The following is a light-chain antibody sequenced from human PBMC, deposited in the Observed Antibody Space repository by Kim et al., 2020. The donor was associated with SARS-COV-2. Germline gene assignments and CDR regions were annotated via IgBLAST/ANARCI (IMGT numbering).Light chain of an antibody. CDR2: AAS. CDR1: QGISSY. V-gene: IGKV1-8*01. Sequence: AIRMTQSPSSLSASTGDRVTITCRASQGISSYLAWYQQKPGKAPKLLIYAASTLQSGVPLRFSGSGSGTDFTLTISCLQSEDFATYYCQQYYSYPLTFGGGTKVDIK. CDR3: QQYYSYPLT. J-gene: IGKJ4*01.